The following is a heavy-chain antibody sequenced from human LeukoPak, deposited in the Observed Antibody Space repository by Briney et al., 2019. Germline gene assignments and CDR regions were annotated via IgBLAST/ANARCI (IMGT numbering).Heavy chain of an antibody. V-gene: IGHV1-2*02. CDR3: ARDYRGNSFDY. CDR1: GYTLTNNY. Sequence: GASVKVSCRASGYTLTNNYIHWVRQAPGQGLEWLGWINPNSGDTRYEPKFQGRVTMTGDTSITTVYMELSSLRSDDTAVYFCARDYRGNSFDYWGQGTLVTVSS. J-gene: IGHJ4*02. CDR2: INPNSGDT. D-gene: IGHD2-21*01.